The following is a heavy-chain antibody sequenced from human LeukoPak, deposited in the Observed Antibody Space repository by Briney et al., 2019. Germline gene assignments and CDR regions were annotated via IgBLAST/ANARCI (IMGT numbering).Heavy chain of an antibody. CDR3: AREGVPGDGDHFDY. Sequence: GGSLRLSCAASGFSFSSYSMNWVRQAPGKGLEWVSIISASSASLYYADSVKGRFTISRDNAKNSLYLQMNSLRAEDTGVYYCAREGVPGDGDHFDYWGQGTLVTVSS. D-gene: IGHD3-16*01. CDR2: ISASSASL. CDR1: GFSFSSYS. J-gene: IGHJ4*02. V-gene: IGHV3-21*01.